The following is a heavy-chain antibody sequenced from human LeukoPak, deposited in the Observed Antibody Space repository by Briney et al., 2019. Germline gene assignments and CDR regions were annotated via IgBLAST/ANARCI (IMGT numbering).Heavy chain of an antibody. J-gene: IGHJ4*02. Sequence: GRSLRLSCAASGFTFDDYAMHWVRQAPGKGLEWVSGISWNSGSIGYADSVKGRFTISRDNAKNSLYLQMNSLRAEDTAVYYCATKRLSGSYLFDYWGQGTLVTVSS. CDR1: GFTFDDYA. CDR2: ISWNSGSI. D-gene: IGHD1-26*01. CDR3: ATKRLSGSYLFDY. V-gene: IGHV3-9*01.